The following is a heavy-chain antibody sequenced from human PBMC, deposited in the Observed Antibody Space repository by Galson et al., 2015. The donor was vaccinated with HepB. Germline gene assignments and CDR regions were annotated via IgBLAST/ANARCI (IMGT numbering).Heavy chain of an antibody. V-gene: IGHV4-31*03. CDR1: GGSLGSGGYY. CDR2: THYSGST. J-gene: IGHJ4*02. Sequence: QVRLQESGPGLVKPSETLSLTCTVSGGSLGSGGYYWSWIRQHPGKGLEWIGYTHYSGSTYYNPSLRDRLTISEGMSKNQFSLKLSSVTAADTAIYYCARSASAARRIFHSWGQGTLVRVSS. CDR3: ARSASAARRIFHS. D-gene: IGHD6-6*01.